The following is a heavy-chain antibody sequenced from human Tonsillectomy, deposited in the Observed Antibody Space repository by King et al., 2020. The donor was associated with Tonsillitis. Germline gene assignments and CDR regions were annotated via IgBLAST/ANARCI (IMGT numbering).Heavy chain of an antibody. CDR1: GFSLSTTGMR. CDR2: IDWDDEK. V-gene: IGHV2-70*04. CDR3: ARATELAWVDP. D-gene: IGHD3-10*01. Sequence: VTLQESGPALVKPTQTLTLTCTFSGFSLSTTGMRVSWIRQPPGKALEWLARIDWDDEKFYSTSLRTRLTISRDTSRNQVVLTMTDMDPVDTATYYCARATELAWVDPWGQGPLVTVSS. J-gene: IGHJ5*02.